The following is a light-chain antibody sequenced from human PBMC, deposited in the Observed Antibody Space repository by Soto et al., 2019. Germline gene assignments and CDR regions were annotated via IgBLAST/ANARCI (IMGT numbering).Light chain of an antibody. J-gene: IGKJ1*01. CDR3: QHYNTYPWT. V-gene: IGKV1-5*03. CDR2: KAS. Sequence: DIQRTQSPSTLSASVGDRVTVACRASQSISSWLTWYQQKAGKAPKLLIYKASALESGVPSRFSGSGSGTEFTLTISSLEPEDFATYYCQHYNTYPWTFGQGTKV. CDR1: QSISSW.